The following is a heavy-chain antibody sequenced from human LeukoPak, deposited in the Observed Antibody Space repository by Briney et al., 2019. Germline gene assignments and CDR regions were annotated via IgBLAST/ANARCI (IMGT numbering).Heavy chain of an antibody. CDR1: GFTFDDYT. V-gene: IGHV3-9*03. Sequence: GGSLRLSCAASGFTFDDYTMHWARQAPGKGLEWVSGITWNSDTVDYADSVKGRFTISRDNAKNSLYLQMNSLRAEDMALYYCAKGNWGFAFDIWGQGTMVTVSS. J-gene: IGHJ3*02. CDR3: AKGNWGFAFDI. D-gene: IGHD7-27*01. CDR2: ITWNSDTV.